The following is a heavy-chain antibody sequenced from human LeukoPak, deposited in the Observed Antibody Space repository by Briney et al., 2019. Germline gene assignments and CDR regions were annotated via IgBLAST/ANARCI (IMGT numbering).Heavy chain of an antibody. J-gene: IGHJ4*02. V-gene: IGHV3-23*01. D-gene: IGHD2-2*01. Sequence: PGGSLRLSCAASGFTFSSDSMTWVRQAPGKGLEWVSTISGSGVSTFYADSVKGRFTISRDNSKNTLYLHMHSLSAEDTAVYYCAKDSFSSRWGQGTLVTVSS. CDR1: GFTFSSDS. CDR2: ISGSGVST. CDR3: AKDSFSSR.